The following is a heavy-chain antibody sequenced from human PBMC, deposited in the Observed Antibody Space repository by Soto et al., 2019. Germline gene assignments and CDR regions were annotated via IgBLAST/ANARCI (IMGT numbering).Heavy chain of an antibody. D-gene: IGHD3-22*01. CDR3: ARDHGYYDSSGSLGY. Sequence: PGGSLRLSCAASGFTFSSYGMHWVRQAPGKGLEWVAVIWYDGSNKYYADSVKGRFTISRDNSKNTLYLQMNSLRAEDTAVYYCARDHGYYDSSGSLGYWGQGTLVTAPQ. CDR1: GFTFSSYG. J-gene: IGHJ4*02. V-gene: IGHV3-33*01. CDR2: IWYDGSNK.